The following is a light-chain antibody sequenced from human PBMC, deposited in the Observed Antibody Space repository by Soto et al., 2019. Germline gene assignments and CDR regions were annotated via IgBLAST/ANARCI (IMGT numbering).Light chain of an antibody. V-gene: IGKV3-15*01. CDR1: QSVYSD. Sequence: EIVMRQSPETLSVSPGERATLSCRASQSVYSDLAWYQQKPGQAPRLLIYGASTRATGIPARFSGSGSGTEFTLTISSLQSEDSAVYYCQQYNNWLTFGGGTKVDIK. CDR2: GAS. J-gene: IGKJ4*01. CDR3: QQYNNWLT.